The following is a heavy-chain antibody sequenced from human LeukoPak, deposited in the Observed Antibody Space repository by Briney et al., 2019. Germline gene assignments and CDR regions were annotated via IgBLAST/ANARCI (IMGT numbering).Heavy chain of an antibody. D-gene: IGHD4-23*01. CDR1: GFTFGEFA. V-gene: IGHV3-49*04. CDR2: IRSKAYGGTT. J-gene: IGHJ4*02. CDR3: LKGCAGNCLVFDL. Sequence: GGSLRLSCTTSGFTFGEFAMSWVRHAPGQGLEWVGFIRSKAYGGTTQYAASVKDRVTISRDDSNSIAYLQMNGLKTDDTAVSYCLKGCAGNCLVFDLWGPGTLVSVSS.